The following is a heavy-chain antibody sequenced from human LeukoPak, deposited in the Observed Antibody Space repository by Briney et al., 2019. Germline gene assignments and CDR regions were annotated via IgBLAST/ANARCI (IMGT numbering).Heavy chain of an antibody. D-gene: IGHD5-12*01. CDR2: IYSGGST. Sequence: GGSLRLSCAASGFTFDDYGMSWVRQAPGKGLEWVAVIYSGGSTNYADSVKGRFTISRDNSKNTLYLLMNSLRAEDTAVYYCAIRKSGNAIDYWAREPWSPSPQ. V-gene: IGHV3-66*01. CDR1: GFTFDDYG. J-gene: IGHJ4*02. CDR3: AIRKSGNAIDY.